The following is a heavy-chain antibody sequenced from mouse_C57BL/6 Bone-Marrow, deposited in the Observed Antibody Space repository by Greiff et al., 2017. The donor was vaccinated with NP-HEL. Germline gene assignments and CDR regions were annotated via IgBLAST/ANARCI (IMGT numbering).Heavy chain of an antibody. CDR3: ARYCYYGSSSFDY. CDR2: INPSSGYT. V-gene: IGHV1-4*01. CDR1: GYTFTSYT. D-gene: IGHD1-1*01. Sequence: QVQLKESGAELARPGASVKMSCKASGYTFTSYTMHWVKQRPGQGLEWIGYINPSSGYTKYNQKFKDKATLTADKSSSTAYMQLSSLTSEDSAVYYCARYCYYGSSSFDYWGQGTTLTVSS. J-gene: IGHJ2*01.